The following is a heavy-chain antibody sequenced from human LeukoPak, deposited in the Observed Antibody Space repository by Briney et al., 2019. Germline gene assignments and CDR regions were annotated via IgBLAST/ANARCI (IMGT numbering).Heavy chain of an antibody. D-gene: IGHD1-26*01. CDR2: ISWNSGSI. CDR3: AKAQVGATLDDAFDI. J-gene: IGHJ3*02. Sequence: PGRSLRLYCAASGFTFDDYAMQWVRHAPGKGLEWVSGISWNSGSIGYADSVKGRFTISRDNAKNSLYLQMNSLRAEDTALYYCAKAQVGATLDDAFDIWGQGTMVTVSS. CDR1: GFTFDDYA. V-gene: IGHV3-9*01.